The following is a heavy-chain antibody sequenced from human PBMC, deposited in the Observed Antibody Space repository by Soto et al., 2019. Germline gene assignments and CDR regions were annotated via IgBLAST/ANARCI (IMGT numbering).Heavy chain of an antibody. V-gene: IGHV3-64D*06. J-gene: IGHJ4*02. CDR1: GFTFSSYA. Sequence: LRLSCSASGFTFSSYAMHWVRQAPGKGLEYVSAISSNGGSTYYADSVKGRFTISRDNSKNTLYLQMSSLRAEDTAVYYCTRGYSYGYHYFDYWGQGTLVTVSS. D-gene: IGHD5-18*01. CDR3: TRGYSYGYHYFDY. CDR2: ISSNGGST.